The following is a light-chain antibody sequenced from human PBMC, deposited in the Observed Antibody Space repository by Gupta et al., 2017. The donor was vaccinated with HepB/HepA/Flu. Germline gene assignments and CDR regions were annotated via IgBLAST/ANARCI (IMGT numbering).Light chain of an antibody. CDR3: QQYYDIPYT. Sequence: DIVMTQSPDSLAVSLGERATINCKSSQSVLYNSNHKNYLAWYQQKPRQPPKLLLYWASTRESGVPDRFSGSGSGTDFTLTISSLQAEDVAVYYCQQYYDIPYTFGQGTKLEIK. CDR1: QSVLYNSNHKNY. CDR2: WAS. J-gene: IGKJ2*01. V-gene: IGKV4-1*01.